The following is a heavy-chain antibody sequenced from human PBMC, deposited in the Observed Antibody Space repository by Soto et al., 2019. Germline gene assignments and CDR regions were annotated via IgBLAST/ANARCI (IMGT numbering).Heavy chain of an antibody. J-gene: IGHJ4*02. CDR3: AKAAKMTPGKVDY. CDR1: GFTFSSYA. D-gene: IGHD5-12*01. CDR2: VSGSGSAT. V-gene: IGHV3-23*01. Sequence: EVQLLESGGGLVQPGGSLRLSCAASGFTFSSYAMTWVRQAPGKGLEWVSVVSGSGSATYDADSVKGRFTISRDNSKNTLYLQMRSLRAEDTAIDYCAKAAKMTPGKVDYWGQGTLVTVSS.